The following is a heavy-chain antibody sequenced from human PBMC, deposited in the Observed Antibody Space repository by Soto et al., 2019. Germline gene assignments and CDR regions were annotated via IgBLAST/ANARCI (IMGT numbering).Heavy chain of an antibody. J-gene: IGHJ5*02. CDR2: IRGTGLNT. CDR3: AKRASPANIDNWFDP. Sequence: RGSLRLSCVGSGFVFKNFAINWVRQPPGKGLEWVSVIRGTGLNTYYAASVKGRFNISRDNSKNTVYLQMDSLKVEDTAVYYCAKRASPANIDNWFDPWGPGTQVTVSS. CDR1: GFVFKNFA. V-gene: IGHV3-23*01.